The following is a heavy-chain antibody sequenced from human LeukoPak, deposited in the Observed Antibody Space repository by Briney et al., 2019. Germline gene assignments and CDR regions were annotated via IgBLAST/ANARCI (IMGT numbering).Heavy chain of an antibody. D-gene: IGHD5-24*01. CDR1: GFTFSSYW. CDR3: ARLGDGYNNGLDY. V-gene: IGHV3-7*03. J-gene: IGHJ4*02. Sequence: PGGSLRLSCAASGFTFSSYWMSWVRQAPGKGLEWVANIKQDGSEKYYVDSVKGRFTISRDNAKNSLYLQMNSLRAEDTAVYYCARLGDGYNNGLDYWGQGTLVTVSS. CDR2: IKQDGSEK.